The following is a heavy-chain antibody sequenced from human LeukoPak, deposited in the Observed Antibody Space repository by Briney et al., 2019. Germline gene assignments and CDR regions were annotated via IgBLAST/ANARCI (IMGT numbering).Heavy chain of an antibody. J-gene: IGHJ5*02. CDR1: GGSISSGDYY. CDR2: MYYSGST. V-gene: IGHV4-30-4*01. Sequence: PSQTLSLTCTVSGGSISSGDYYWSWIRQPPGNSLEWIAYMYYSGSTYYNPSLKSRVTMSADTSKNQLSLKLSSVTAADTAVYYCARPYYYDSRIDPWGQGTLVTVSS. CDR3: ARPYYYDSRIDP. D-gene: IGHD3-22*01.